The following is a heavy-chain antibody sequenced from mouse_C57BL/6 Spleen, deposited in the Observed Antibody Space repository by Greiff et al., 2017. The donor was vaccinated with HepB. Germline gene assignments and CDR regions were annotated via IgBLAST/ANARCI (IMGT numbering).Heavy chain of an antibody. J-gene: IGHJ2*01. Sequence: EVQLVESGGGLVKPGGSLKLSCAASGFTFSSYAMSWVRQTPEKRLEWVATISDGGSYTYYPDNVKGRFTISRDNAKNNLYLQMSHLKSEDTAMYYCARGGTGTPYFDYWGQGTTLTVSS. CDR1: GFTFSSYA. CDR3: ARGGTGTPYFDY. D-gene: IGHD4-1*01. CDR2: ISDGGSYT. V-gene: IGHV5-4*01.